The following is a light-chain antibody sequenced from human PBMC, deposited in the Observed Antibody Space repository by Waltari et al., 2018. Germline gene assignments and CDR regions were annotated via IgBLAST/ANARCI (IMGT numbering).Light chain of an antibody. CDR3: QLSYTTPHT. J-gene: IGKJ2*01. V-gene: IGKV1-39*01. Sequence: DIQMTQSPPSLSTSVGDRVTISCRASQDITSYLNWYQQKAGKAPKLLITFGSTLQSGVTSRFSGSGSGTDFTLTITNVQPEDSAYYYCQLSYTTPHTFGQGTKVEIK. CDR1: QDITSY. CDR2: FGS.